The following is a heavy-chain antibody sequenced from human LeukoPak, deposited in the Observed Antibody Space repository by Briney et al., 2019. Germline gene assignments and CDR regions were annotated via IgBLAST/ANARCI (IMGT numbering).Heavy chain of an antibody. V-gene: IGHV3-30*04. Sequence: TGGSLRLSCAASGFTFSNYAIHWVRQAPGKGLEWVAVISSDGRNTYYADSVKGRFTISRDNSKNTLYLQMNSLRAEDTAGYYCARNPALVTGWSFDYWGQGTLVTVSS. CDR2: ISSDGRNT. D-gene: IGHD2-21*02. J-gene: IGHJ4*02. CDR1: GFTFSNYA. CDR3: ARNPALVTGWSFDY.